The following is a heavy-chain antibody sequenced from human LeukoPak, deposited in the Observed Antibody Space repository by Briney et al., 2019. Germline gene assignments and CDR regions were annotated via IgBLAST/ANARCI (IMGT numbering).Heavy chain of an antibody. Sequence: SETLSLTCAVYGGSFSGYYWSWIRQPPGKGLEWIGEINHSGSTNYNPSLKSRVTISVDTSKNQFSLKLSSVTAADTAVYYCARGPRFGPFYFDYWGQGTLVTVSS. CDR2: INHSGST. J-gene: IGHJ4*02. D-gene: IGHD3-10*02. CDR1: GGSFSGYY. CDR3: ARGPRFGPFYFDY. V-gene: IGHV4-34*01.